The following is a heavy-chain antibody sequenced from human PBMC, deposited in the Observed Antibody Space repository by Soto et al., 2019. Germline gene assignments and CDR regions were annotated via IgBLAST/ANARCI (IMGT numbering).Heavy chain of an antibody. CDR1: GFTFSSYW. J-gene: IGHJ6*02. CDR3: ARAGAYYGMDV. CDR2: INSDGSST. Sequence: GGSLRLSCAASGFTFSSYWMHWVRQAPGKGLVWVSRINSDGSSTSYADSVKGRFTISRDNAKNTLYLQMNSLRAEDTAVYYCARAGAYYGMDVWGQGTTVTVSS. V-gene: IGHV3-74*01.